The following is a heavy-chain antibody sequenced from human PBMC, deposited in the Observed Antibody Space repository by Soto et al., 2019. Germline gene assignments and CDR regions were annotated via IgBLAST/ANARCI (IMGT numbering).Heavy chain of an antibody. CDR3: ATDDYGIFPY. V-gene: IGHV1-2*02. J-gene: IGHJ4*02. D-gene: IGHD3-10*01. CDR1: GYPFTTYY. Sequence: GASVKVSCKVSGYPFTTYYIHWVRQAPGQGLEWMGWIDPRSGGTVYEQKFQGRVTMTRDTSISTVYMDLSGLTSDDMALYYCATDDYGIFPYWGQGSLVTVSS. CDR2: IDPRSGGT.